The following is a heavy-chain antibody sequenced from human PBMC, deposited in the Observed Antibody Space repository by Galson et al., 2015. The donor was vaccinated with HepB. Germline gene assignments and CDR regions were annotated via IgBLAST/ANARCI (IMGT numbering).Heavy chain of an antibody. CDR3: ARGESFYESSSH. J-gene: IGHJ4*02. Sequence: SVKVSCKASGYTFTGYTLHWVRQAPGQGLDWMGRINPNSGDAYYAQKFQGRVTMTRDTSISIAYMELSSLTSDDTAVYYCARGESFYESSSHWGQGTLVTVSS. CDR2: INPNSGDA. CDR1: GYTFTGYT. D-gene: IGHD3-22*01. V-gene: IGHV1-2*06.